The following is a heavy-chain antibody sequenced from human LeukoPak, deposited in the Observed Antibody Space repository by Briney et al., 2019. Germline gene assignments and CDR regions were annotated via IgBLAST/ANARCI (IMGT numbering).Heavy chain of an antibody. CDR1: GFTFSSYW. Sequence: PGGSLRLSCAASGFTFSSYWMHWVRQAPGKGLVWVSRINSDGSSTSYADSVKGRFTISRDNAKNTLYLQMNSLRAEDTAVYYCARAMNIKVGATSFDYWGQGTLVTVSS. V-gene: IGHV3-74*01. CDR2: INSDGSST. D-gene: IGHD1-26*01. J-gene: IGHJ4*02. CDR3: ARAMNIKVGATSFDY.